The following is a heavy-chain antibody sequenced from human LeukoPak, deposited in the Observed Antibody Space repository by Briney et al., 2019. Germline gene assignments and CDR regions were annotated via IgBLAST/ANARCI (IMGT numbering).Heavy chain of an antibody. J-gene: IGHJ4*02. D-gene: IGHD2-21*01. Sequence: ASVNVSCKASGYSFTNYGISWLRQAPGQGLEWMGRINADNGNTHYAQKFQDRVTLTTDRSTSTAYMEMRCLRSDDTAVYYCARDWPAVITDYWGQGTLVIVSS. CDR1: GYSFTNYG. V-gene: IGHV1-18*01. CDR3: ARDWPAVITDY. CDR2: INADNGNT.